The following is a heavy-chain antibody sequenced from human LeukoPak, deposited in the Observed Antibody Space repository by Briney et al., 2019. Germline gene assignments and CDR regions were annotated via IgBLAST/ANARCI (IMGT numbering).Heavy chain of an antibody. V-gene: IGHV3-23*01. CDR3: AKVDNYYGSGSHDY. J-gene: IGHJ4*02. CDR1: GFTFSSYA. D-gene: IGHD3-10*01. CDR2: ISGSGGST. Sequence: GGSLRLSCAASGFTFSSYAMSWVRQAPGKGLEWGSAISGSGGSTYYADSVKGRFTISRDNSKNTLYLQMNSLRAEDTAVYYCAKVDNYYGSGSHDYWGQGTLVTVSS.